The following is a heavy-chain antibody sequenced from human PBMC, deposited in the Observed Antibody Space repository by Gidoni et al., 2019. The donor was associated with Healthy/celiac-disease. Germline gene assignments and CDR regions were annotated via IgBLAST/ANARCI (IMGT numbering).Heavy chain of an antibody. CDR1: GFTLRDYY. CDR2: IRSSSSYT. J-gene: IGHJ4*02. D-gene: IGHD3-22*01. CDR3: ARESRYYYDSSGYLDY. Sequence: QVQLVESGGGLVKPGGSLRLSCAASGFTLRDYYMSWIRQAPGKGLGWVSYIRSSSSYTNYADSVKGRFTISRDNAKNSRYLQMNSLRAEDTAVYYCARESRYYYDSSGYLDYWGQGTLVTVSS. V-gene: IGHV3-11*06.